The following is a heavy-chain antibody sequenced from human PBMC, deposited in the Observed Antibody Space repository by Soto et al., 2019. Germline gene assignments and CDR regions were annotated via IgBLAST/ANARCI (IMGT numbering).Heavy chain of an antibody. J-gene: IGHJ3*01. V-gene: IGHV3-21*01. Sequence: EVQLVESGGGLVKPGGSLRLSCAASGFSFSGYNMNWVRQAPGKGLEWVSSISGDSNYIYYADSVQGRFTISRDNAKNSVYLQMNSLRAEDTAVYYCARVVYFYRSAYGLWGQGTMVTVSS. CDR2: ISGDSNYI. CDR1: GFSFSGYN. CDR3: ARVVYFYRSAYGL. D-gene: IGHD3-3*01.